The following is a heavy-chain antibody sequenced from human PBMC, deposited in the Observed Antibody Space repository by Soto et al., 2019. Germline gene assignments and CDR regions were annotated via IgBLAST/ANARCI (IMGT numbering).Heavy chain of an antibody. V-gene: IGHV2-26*04. Sequence: QVTVKESGPVLVKPTETLTLTCTVSGFSLSNAGLGVSWIRQPPGTALEWLAHIFLNDEKSYSTSLKSRLTISKDTSKSQGVLTMTNMDPVDTATYYGPSTYSTSGYWFDPWGQGNLVTVSS. D-gene: IGHD6-13*01. CDR2: IFLNDEK. CDR3: PSTYSTSGYWFDP. CDR1: GFSLSNAGLG. J-gene: IGHJ5*02.